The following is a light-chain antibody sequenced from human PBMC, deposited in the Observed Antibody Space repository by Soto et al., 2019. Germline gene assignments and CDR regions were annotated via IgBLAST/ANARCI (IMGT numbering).Light chain of an antibody. CDR3: CSYAGSGTYV. J-gene: IGLJ1*01. CDR1: SSDVGSYNL. V-gene: IGLV2-23*01. CDR2: EDS. Sequence: QSVLAQPSSLSGSPGQSITISCTGTSSDVGSYNLVSWYQQHPGKAPKLIIYEDSKRPSGVSNRFSGSKSGNTASLTISGLQAEDEADYYCCSYAGSGTYVFGTGTKVTVL.